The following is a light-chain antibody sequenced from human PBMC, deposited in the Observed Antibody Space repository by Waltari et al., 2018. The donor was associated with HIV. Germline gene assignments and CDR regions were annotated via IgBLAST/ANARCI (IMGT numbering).Light chain of an antibody. Sequence: QSVLTQPPSASGTPGQRVVISCSGSDSNIGSNTIKWFQQLPGSAPKALVYGYDHRPAGVPYLFSGSKSGTSASLAISVVQSEDEADYYCAAWDDSLNAYVFGSGTKVTVL. CDR2: GYD. CDR1: DSNIGSNT. CDR3: AAWDDSLNAYV. J-gene: IGLJ1*01. V-gene: IGLV1-44*01.